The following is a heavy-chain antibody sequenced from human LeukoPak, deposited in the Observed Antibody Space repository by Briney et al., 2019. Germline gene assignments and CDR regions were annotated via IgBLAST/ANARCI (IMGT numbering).Heavy chain of an antibody. V-gene: IGHV4-59*01. Sequence: SETLSLTCTVSGGSISSYYWSWIRQPPGKGLEWIGYIYYSGSTNYNPSLKSRVTISVDTSKNQFSLKLSSVTAADTAVYYCATLGVRFGERWFDPWGQGTLGTVSS. CDR1: GGSISSYY. J-gene: IGHJ5*02. CDR2: IYYSGST. D-gene: IGHD3-10*01. CDR3: ATLGVRFGERWFDP.